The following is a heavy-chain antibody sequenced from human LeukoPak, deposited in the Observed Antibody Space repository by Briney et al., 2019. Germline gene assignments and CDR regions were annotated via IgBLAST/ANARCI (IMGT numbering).Heavy chain of an antibody. CDR3: AGHPRWSGYFQH. V-gene: IGHV4-39*01. CDR1: GGSISSSDYY. Sequence: PSETLSLTCTVSGGSISSSDYYWGWIRQPPGKGLEWSGNIYYSGSTYYNPSLKSRVTISVDTSKNQFSLKLSSVTAADTAVYYCAGHPRWSGYFQHWGQGTLVTVSS. CDR2: IYYSGST. D-gene: IGHD6-13*01. J-gene: IGHJ1*01.